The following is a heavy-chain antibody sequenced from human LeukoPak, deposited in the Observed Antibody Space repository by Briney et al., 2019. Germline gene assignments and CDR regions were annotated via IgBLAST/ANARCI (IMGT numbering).Heavy chain of an antibody. D-gene: IGHD1-26*01. V-gene: IGHV4-61*02. J-gene: IGHJ4*02. Sequence: SQTLSLTCTVSGGSISSGSYYWSWIRQPAGKGLEWIGRIYTSGSTNYNPSLKSRVTISVDTSKNQFSLKLSSVTAADTAVYYCARVQNVGATTPFDYWGQGTLVTVSS. CDR3: ARVQNVGATTPFDY. CDR2: IYTSGST. CDR1: GGSISSGSYY.